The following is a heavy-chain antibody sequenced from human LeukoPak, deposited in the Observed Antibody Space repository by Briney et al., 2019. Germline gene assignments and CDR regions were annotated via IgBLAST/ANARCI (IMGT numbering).Heavy chain of an antibody. CDR2: ISYDGSNK. V-gene: IGHV3-30-3*01. CDR3: VRDRCSSCHYFDC. Sequence: PGRSLRLSCAASGFTFSSYAMHWVRQAPGKGLECVAVISYDGSNKYYADSVKGRFTISRDTSKNTLYLHMNSLRADDTAMYYCVRDRCSSCHYFDCWGQGTLVTVSS. J-gene: IGHJ4*02. D-gene: IGHD2-2*01. CDR1: GFTFSSYA.